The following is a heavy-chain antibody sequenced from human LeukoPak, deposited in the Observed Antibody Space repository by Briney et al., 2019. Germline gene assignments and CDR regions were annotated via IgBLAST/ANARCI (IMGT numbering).Heavy chain of an antibody. CDR2: IYHSGST. J-gene: IGHJ4*02. CDR1: GYSINSGHY. CDR3: ARHVGWFGESSLDY. V-gene: IGHV4-38-2*01. D-gene: IGHD3-10*01. Sequence: SXXLSLTCAVSGYSINSGHYWGWIRPPPGKGLEWIGNIYHSGSTFYNPSLKSRVTISADTSKNQFSLNLTSVTAADTAVYYCARHVGWFGESSLDYWGQGTLVTVSS.